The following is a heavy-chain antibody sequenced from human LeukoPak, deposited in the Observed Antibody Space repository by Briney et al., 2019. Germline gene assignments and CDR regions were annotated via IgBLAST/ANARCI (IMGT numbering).Heavy chain of an antibody. D-gene: IGHD5-18*01. CDR1: GFTFSSYD. CDR3: AKRHSYGFDY. J-gene: IGHJ4*02. CDR2: VSYDGYSQ. V-gene: IGHV3-30*18. Sequence: QPGGSLRLSCAASGFTFSSYDMHWVRQAPGKGLEWVAVVSYDGYSQYYGDSVKGRFTISRVNSKNTLYLQMDSLRTEDTAVYYCAKRHSYGFDYWGQGTLVTVSS.